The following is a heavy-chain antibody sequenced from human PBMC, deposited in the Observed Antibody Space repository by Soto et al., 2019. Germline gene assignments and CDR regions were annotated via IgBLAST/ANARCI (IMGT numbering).Heavy chain of an antibody. CDR3: ARDLGYYDSSGYFPDDAFDI. J-gene: IGHJ3*02. Sequence: PGGSLRLSCAASGFTFSSYAMHWVRQAPGKGLEWVAVISYDGSNKYYADSVKGRFTISRDNSKNTLYLQMNSLRAEDTAVYYCARDLGYYDSSGYFPDDAFDIWGQGTMVT. CDR1: GFTFSSYA. CDR2: ISYDGSNK. V-gene: IGHV3-30-3*01. D-gene: IGHD3-22*01.